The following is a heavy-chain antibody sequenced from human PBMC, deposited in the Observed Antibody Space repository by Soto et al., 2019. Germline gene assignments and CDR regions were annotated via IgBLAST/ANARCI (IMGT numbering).Heavy chain of an antibody. CDR3: AKARGSTTPAPGSY. J-gene: IGHJ4*02. D-gene: IGHD2-2*01. CDR2: ISGSGGGT. V-gene: IGHV3-23*01. Sequence: GGFLRLSCAASGFPFSNYDMSWVRQAPGEGLECVSTISGSGGGTYYADSVKGRFTISRDNSKNTLYLQMNSLRAEDTAVYYCAKARGSTTPAPGSYWGQGTLVTVSS. CDR1: GFPFSNYD.